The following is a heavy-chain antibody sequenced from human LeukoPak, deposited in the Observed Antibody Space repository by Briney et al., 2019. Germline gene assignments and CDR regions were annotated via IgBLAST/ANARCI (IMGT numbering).Heavy chain of an antibody. J-gene: IGHJ6*03. CDR2: IFSNDEK. D-gene: IGHD3-9*01. CDR1: GFSLSNARMG. Sequence: SGPTLVNPTETLTVTSTVSGFSLSNARMGVSWIRQPPGKALEWLAHIFSNDEKSYSTSLKSRLNISKDTPKSQVVLTMTNMDPVDTATYYCARIPLRYFDWFSPGYYMDVWGKGTTVTVSS. V-gene: IGHV2-26*01. CDR3: ARIPLRYFDWFSPGYYMDV.